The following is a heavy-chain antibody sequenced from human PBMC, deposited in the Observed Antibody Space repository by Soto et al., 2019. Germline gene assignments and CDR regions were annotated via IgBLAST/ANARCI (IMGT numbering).Heavy chain of an antibody. CDR3: ALRIVGSSSLDV. CDR1: GGSVNNGTYY. Sequence: QVQLQESGPGLVKPSETLSLTCTVSGGSVNNGTYYWIWIRQPPGKGLEWIAYIHYSGGTNYNPSLKSRVTISEDTSTNQFSLKLSSVTAAHSNYYYFALRIVGSSSLDVWGQGTMVTVSS. J-gene: IGHJ3*01. D-gene: IGHD1-26*01. V-gene: IGHV4-61*01. CDR2: IHYSGGT.